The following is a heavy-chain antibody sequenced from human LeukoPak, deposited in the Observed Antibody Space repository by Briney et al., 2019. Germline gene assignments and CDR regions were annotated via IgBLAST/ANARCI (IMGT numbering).Heavy chain of an antibody. CDR1: GFTFSSYA. CDR3: ATGSTPGNGYYFDY. CDR2: ISGSGGST. Sequence: GGSLRLSCAASGFTFSSYAMSWVRQAPGKGLEWVSAISGSGGSTYYADSVKGRFTISRDNSKDTLYLQMNSLTAEDTAVYYCATGSTPGNGYYFDYWGQGALVTVSS. J-gene: IGHJ4*02. V-gene: IGHV3-23*01. D-gene: IGHD3-10*01.